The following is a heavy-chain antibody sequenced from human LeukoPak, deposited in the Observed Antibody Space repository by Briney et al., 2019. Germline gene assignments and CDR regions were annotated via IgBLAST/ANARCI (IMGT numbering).Heavy chain of an antibody. CDR2: INPNSGGT. CDR1: VYTFTGYY. Sequence: GASVKVSCKASVYTFTGYYMHWVRQAPAPGHEWMGWINPNSGGTNYAQKFQDRVTMTRDKSISTAYMELSRLRSDDTAVYYCAREERRSDAFDIWGQGTMVTVSS. CDR3: AREERRSDAFDI. J-gene: IGHJ3*02. V-gene: IGHV1-2*02.